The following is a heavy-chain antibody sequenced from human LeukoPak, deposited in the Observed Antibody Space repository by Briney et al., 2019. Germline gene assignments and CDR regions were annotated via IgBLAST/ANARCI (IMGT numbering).Heavy chain of an antibody. CDR3: ARDWAAAGTHYYYYGMDV. D-gene: IGHD6-13*01. CDR1: GFIFSDHY. V-gene: IGHV3-30*03. CDR2: ISYDGSNK. J-gene: IGHJ6*02. Sequence: GGSLRLSCAASGFIFSDHYMDWVRQAPGKGLEWVAVISYDGSNKYYADSVKGRFTISRDNSKNTLYLQMNSLRAEDTAVYYCARDWAAAGTHYYYYGMDVWGQGTTVTVSS.